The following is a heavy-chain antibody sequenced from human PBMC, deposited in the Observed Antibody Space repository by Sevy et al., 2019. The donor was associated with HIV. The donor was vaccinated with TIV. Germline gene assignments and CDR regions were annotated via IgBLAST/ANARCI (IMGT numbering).Heavy chain of an antibody. CDR1: GFTFSSYW. Sequence: GGSLRLSCAASGFTFSSYWMSWVRQAPGKGLERVANIKQDGSEKYYVDSVKGRFTISRDNAKNSLYLQMNSLRAEDTAVYYCARERPNCSGGSCYGNYYGMDVWGQGTTVTVSS. CDR2: IKQDGSEK. J-gene: IGHJ6*02. CDR3: ARERPNCSGGSCYGNYYGMDV. V-gene: IGHV3-7*01. D-gene: IGHD2-15*01.